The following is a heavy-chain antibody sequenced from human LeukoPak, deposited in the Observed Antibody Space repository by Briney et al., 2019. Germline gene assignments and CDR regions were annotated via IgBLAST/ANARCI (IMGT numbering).Heavy chain of an antibody. D-gene: IGHD3-10*01. CDR1: EFTVSSNY. V-gene: IGHV3-53*01. J-gene: IGHJ6*02. CDR2: IYSGGTT. Sequence: SGGSLRISCAASEFTVSSNYMTCVRQAPGKGLEWVSVIYSGGTTYYADSVKGRFTISRDNSKNTLYLQMNSLRAEDTAVYYCARCKTYGSGSYCYYGMDVWGQGTTVTVSS. CDR3: ARCKTYGSGSYCYYGMDV.